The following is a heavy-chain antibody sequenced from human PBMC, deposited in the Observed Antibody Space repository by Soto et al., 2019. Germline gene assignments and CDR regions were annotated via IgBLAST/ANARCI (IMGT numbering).Heavy chain of an antibody. CDR3: ARRGSGSYYDY. V-gene: IGHV3-23*01. CDR1: GFTFSSYA. Sequence: EVQLLEPGGGLVQPGGSLRLSCAASGFTFSSYAMRWVRQAPVKGLEWVSASTYYADSVKGRFTISRDNPKNTLYLQMNSLRAEDTAVYYCARRGSGSYYDYWGQGTLVTVSS. D-gene: IGHD1-26*01. J-gene: IGHJ4*02. CDR2: ST.